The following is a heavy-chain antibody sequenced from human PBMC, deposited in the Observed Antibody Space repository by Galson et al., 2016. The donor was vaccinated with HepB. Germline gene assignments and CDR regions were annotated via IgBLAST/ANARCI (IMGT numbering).Heavy chain of an antibody. CDR2: SGSGGPT. D-gene: IGHD3-9*01. CDR3: AKSVLEYDILTGYYRRGAGY. V-gene: IGHV3-23*01. CDR1: GFTFSSYA. Sequence: SLRLSCAASGFTFSSYAMSWVRQAPGKGLEWVSSSGSGGPTYYADSVKGRFTISRDNSKNTLFLQMHSLRADDTAVYYCAKSVLEYDILTGYYRRGAGYWGQGTLVTVSS. J-gene: IGHJ4*02.